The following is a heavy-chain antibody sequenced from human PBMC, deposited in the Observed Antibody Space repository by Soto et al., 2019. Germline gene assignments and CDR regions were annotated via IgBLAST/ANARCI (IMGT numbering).Heavy chain of an antibody. D-gene: IGHD6-19*01. CDR1: GFTFSSCV. V-gene: IGHV3-33*01. CDR2: IWYDGSNK. CDR3: ARDRGLATDY. J-gene: IGHJ4*02. Sequence: PGGSLRLSCAASGFTFSSCVMHWVRQAPGKGLEWVAVIWYDGSNKYYADSVKGRFTISRDNSKNTLYLQMNSLRAEDTAVYYCARDRGLATDYWGQGTLVTVSS.